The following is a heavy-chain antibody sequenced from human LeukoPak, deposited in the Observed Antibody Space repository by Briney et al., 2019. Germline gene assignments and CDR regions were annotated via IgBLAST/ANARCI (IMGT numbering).Heavy chain of an antibody. J-gene: IGHJ4*02. CDR2: IFPGDSDT. CDR3: ARTRGYGSGWEYFDY. D-gene: IGHD6-19*01. Sequence: GESLKISCKGSGYSFTTYWITWVRQMPGKGLEWMGVIFPGDSDTRYSPSFQGQVTISADKSIITAYLQWSGLRASDTAIYYCARTRGYGSGWEYFDYWGQGTLVTVSS. CDR1: GYSFTTYW. V-gene: IGHV5-51*01.